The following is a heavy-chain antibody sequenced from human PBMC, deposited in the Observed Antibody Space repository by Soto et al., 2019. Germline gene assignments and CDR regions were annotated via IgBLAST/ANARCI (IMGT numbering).Heavy chain of an antibody. CDR3: ARDPYYDFWSGFSSSNYYYYGMDV. CDR1: GFTFSSYS. J-gene: IGHJ6*02. D-gene: IGHD3-3*01. Sequence: SLRLSCAASGFTFSSYSMNWVRQAPEKGLEWVSYISSSSSTIYYADSVKGRFTISRDNAKNSLYLQMNSLRDEDTAVYYCARDPYYDFWSGFSSSNYYYYGMDVWGQGTTVTVSS. V-gene: IGHV3-48*02. CDR2: ISSSSSTI.